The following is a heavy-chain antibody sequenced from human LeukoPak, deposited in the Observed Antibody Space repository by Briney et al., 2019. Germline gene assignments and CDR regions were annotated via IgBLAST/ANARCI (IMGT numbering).Heavy chain of an antibody. Sequence: GGSLRLSCAASGFTFSSYAMSWVRQAPGKGLEWVSAISGSGGSTYYADSVKGRFTISRDNSKNTLYLQMNSLRAEDTAVYYCAKTGRALWFGEIDYWGQGTLVTVSS. D-gene: IGHD3-10*01. CDR1: GFTFSSYA. CDR2: ISGSGGST. CDR3: AKTGRALWFGEIDY. V-gene: IGHV3-23*01. J-gene: IGHJ4*02.